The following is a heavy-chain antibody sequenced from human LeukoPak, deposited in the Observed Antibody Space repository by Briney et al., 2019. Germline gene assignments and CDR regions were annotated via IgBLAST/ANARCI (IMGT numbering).Heavy chain of an antibody. D-gene: IGHD1-26*01. CDR3: ARGQVDSGSYYSAFDI. V-gene: IGHV5-51*01. CDR1: GYSFTSYW. Sequence: GESLQISCQGSGYSFTSYWIGWVRQMPGKGLEWMGIIYPGDSDTRYSPSFQGQVTISADKSISTAYLQWSSLKASDTAMYYCARGQVDSGSYYSAFDIWGQGTMVTVSS. J-gene: IGHJ3*02. CDR2: IYPGDSDT.